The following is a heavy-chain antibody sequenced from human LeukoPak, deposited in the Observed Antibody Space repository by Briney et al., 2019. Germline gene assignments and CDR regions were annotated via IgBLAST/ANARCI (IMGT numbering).Heavy chain of an antibody. Sequence: GGSLRLSCAASGFTVSSNYMSWVRQAPGKGLEWVSVIYSGGSTYYADSVKGRSTISRDNSKNTLYLQMNSLRAEDTAVYYCARDLRTRSDYYYYGMDVWGQGTTVTVSS. J-gene: IGHJ6*02. CDR1: GFTVSSNY. CDR2: IYSGGST. CDR3: ARDLRTRSDYYYYGMDV. D-gene: IGHD1-14*01. V-gene: IGHV3-66*01.